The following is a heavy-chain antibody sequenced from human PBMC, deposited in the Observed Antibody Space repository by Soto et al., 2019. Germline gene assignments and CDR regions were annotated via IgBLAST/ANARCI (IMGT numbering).Heavy chain of an antibody. CDR2: IYQSGST. CDR1: GGSLSSSAYS. Sequence: QLQLLESGSGLVRPSQTLSLTCVVSGGSLSSSAYSWSWIRPAPGKGLEWIGFIYQSGSTYYNPSLKSRVTMSLDRPKNQFSLKLSSVTAADTAVYYCARELLYYDSDGYSWDDAFDIWGQGTMVTVSS. V-gene: IGHV4-30-2*01. J-gene: IGHJ3*02. D-gene: IGHD3-22*01. CDR3: ARELLYYDSDGYSWDDAFDI.